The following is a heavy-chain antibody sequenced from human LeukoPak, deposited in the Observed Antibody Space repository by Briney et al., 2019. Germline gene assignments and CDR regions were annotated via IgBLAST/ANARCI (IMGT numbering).Heavy chain of an antibody. Sequence: PSETLSLTCAVYGVSFSGYYWSWIRQPPGKGLEWVGEINHSGSTNYNPSLKSRVTISVDTSKNQFSLKLSSVTAADTAVYYCARAQYDFWSGYYNDYWGQGTLVTVSS. V-gene: IGHV4-34*01. CDR3: ARAQYDFWSGYYNDY. CDR2: INHSGST. CDR1: GVSFSGYY. J-gene: IGHJ4*02. D-gene: IGHD3-3*01.